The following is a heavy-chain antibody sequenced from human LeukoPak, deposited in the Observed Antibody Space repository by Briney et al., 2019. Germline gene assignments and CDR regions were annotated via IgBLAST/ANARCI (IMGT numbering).Heavy chain of an antibody. CDR3: ARDRCTNGVCYDY. V-gene: IGHV1-2*02. Sequence: ASVKVSCKASGYTFTGYYMHWVRQAPGQGLEWMGWINPNSGGTNYAQKFQGRVTMTRDASISTAYMELSRLRSDDTAVYYCARDRCTNGVCYDYWGQGTLVTVSS. D-gene: IGHD2-8*01. J-gene: IGHJ4*02. CDR1: GYTFTGYY. CDR2: INPNSGGT.